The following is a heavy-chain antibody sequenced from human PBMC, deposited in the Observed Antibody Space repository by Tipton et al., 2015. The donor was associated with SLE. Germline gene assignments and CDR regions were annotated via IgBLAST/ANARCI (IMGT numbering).Heavy chain of an antibody. Sequence: GLVKPSETLSLSCNVSGGSISSHYWSWIRQPPGKGLEWIGYIHHSGNSNSNPSLKSRVTISIDTSKSQFSLKLTSVTAADTAFYYCARDRDFTAGRGWFDIWGQGTLVTVSS. CDR3: ARDRDFTAGRGWFDI. J-gene: IGHJ5*02. CDR2: IHHSGNS. V-gene: IGHV4-59*11. CDR1: GGSISSHY. D-gene: IGHD1-26*01.